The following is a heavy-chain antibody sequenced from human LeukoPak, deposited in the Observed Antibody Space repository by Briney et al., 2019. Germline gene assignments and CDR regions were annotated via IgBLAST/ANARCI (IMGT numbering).Heavy chain of an antibody. CDR1: GGSISSSSNY. CDR3: ARITIFEQIFDY. J-gene: IGHJ4*02. Sequence: TLSLTCTVSGGSISSSSNYWGWTRQPPGKALEWLALIYWDDDKRYSPSLKSRLTITKDTSKNQVVLTMTNMDPVDTATYYCARITIFEQIFDYWGQGTLVTVSS. V-gene: IGHV2-5*02. D-gene: IGHD3-9*01. CDR2: IYWDDDK.